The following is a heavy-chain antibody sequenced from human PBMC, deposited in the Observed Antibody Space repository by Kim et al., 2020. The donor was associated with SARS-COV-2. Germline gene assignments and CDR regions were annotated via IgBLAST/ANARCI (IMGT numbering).Heavy chain of an antibody. CDR2: ISGSGGST. V-gene: IGHV3-23*01. J-gene: IGHJ4*02. CDR1: GFTFSSYA. Sequence: GGSLRLSCAASGFTFSSYAMSWVRQAPGKGLEWVSAISGSGGSTYYADSVKGRFTISRDNSKNTLYLQMNSLRAEDTAVYYCAKDLGVSGYYYGYFDYWGQGTLDTVSS. CDR3: AKDLGVSGYYYGYFDY. D-gene: IGHD3-22*01.